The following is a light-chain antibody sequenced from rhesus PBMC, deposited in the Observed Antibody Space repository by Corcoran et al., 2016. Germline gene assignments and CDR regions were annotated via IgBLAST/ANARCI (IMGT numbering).Light chain of an antibody. CDR1: QSISSW. Sequence: DIQMTQSPSSLSASVGDTVTITCRASQSISSWLAWYQQQPGKPPNLLIYKASSLQSGVPSRFSGSGSGTDFTLTISSLQSEDFATYYCQQYNSSPYSCGQGTKVEIK. J-gene: IGKJ2*01. CDR3: QQYNSSPYS. CDR2: KAS. V-gene: IGKV1-22*01.